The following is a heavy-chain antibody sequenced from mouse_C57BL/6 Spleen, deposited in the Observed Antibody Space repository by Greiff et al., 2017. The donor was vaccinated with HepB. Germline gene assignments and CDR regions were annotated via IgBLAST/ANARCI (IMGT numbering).Heavy chain of an antibody. CDR2: INPSSGYT. D-gene: IGHD1-1*01. J-gene: IGHJ2*01. V-gene: IGHV1-4*01. Sequence: VQLQQSGAELARPGASVKMSCKASGYTFTSYTMHWVKQRPGQGLEWIGYINPSSGYTKYNQKFKDKATLTADKSSSTAYMQLSSLTSEDSAVDYCARSATVPYFDYWGQGTTLTVSS. CDR1: GYTFTSYT. CDR3: ARSATVPYFDY.